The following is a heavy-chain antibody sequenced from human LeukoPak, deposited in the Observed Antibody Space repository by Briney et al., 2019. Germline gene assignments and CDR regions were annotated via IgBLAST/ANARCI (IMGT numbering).Heavy chain of an antibody. CDR2: INWNGGNT. Sequence: GGSLRLSCAASGFTFYDYGMSWVRQAPGKGLEWVSGINWNGGNTGYADSVKGRFTISRDNAKNSLYLQMNSLRAEDTALYYCARGTLYSYAFDIWGQGTMVTVSS. J-gene: IGHJ3*02. V-gene: IGHV3-20*04. CDR3: ARGTLYSYAFDI. CDR1: GFTFYDYG. D-gene: IGHD5-18*01.